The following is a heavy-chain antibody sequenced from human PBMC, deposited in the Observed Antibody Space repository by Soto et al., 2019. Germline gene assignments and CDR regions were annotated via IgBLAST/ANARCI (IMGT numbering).Heavy chain of an antibody. CDR2: IWYDGSNK. Sequence: QVQLVESGGGVVQPGRSLRLSCAASGFTFSRYGMHWVRQAPGKGLEWVAVIWYDGSNKYYADSVKGRFTISRDNSKNTLYLQMNSLRAEDTAVYYCARGTGYSSSWQTINYYYYGMDVWGQGTTVTVSS. V-gene: IGHV3-33*01. CDR1: GFTFSRYG. D-gene: IGHD6-13*01. CDR3: ARGTGYSSSWQTINYYYYGMDV. J-gene: IGHJ6*02.